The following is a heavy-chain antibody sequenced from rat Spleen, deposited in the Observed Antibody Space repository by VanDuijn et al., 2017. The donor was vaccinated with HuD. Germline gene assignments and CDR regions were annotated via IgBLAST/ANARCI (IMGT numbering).Heavy chain of an antibody. D-gene: IGHD1-9*01. CDR2: IIYDGSRT. Sequence: EVQLVESGGGLVQPGRSLKLSCAASGFTFSDYNMAWVRQAPKKGLEWVATIIYDGSRTYYRDSVKGRFTISRDNAKSTLYLQMDSLRSEDTASYYCVRHGYTRYYFDYWGQGVMVTVSS. J-gene: IGHJ2*01. V-gene: IGHV5S10*01. CDR1: GFTFSDYN. CDR3: VRHGYTRYYFDY.